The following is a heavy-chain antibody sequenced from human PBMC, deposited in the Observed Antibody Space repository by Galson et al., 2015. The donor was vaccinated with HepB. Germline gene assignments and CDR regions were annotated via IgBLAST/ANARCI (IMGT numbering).Heavy chain of an antibody. V-gene: IGHV3-30*04. Sequence: SLRLSCAASGFTFRNYAMHWVRQAPGKGLEWVAVISYDGSNKYYADSVTGRFTISRDNSKNTLFLQMNSLRAEDTAVYYCARGGLVLSDRAEYFQHWGQGTLVTVSS. CDR1: GFTFRNYA. CDR2: ISYDGSNK. D-gene: IGHD6-19*01. J-gene: IGHJ1*01. CDR3: ARGGLVLSDRAEYFQH.